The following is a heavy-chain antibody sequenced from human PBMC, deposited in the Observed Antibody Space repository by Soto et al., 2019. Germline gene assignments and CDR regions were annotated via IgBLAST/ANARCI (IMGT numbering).Heavy chain of an antibody. CDR2: MYPGDSDI. D-gene: IGHD3-22*01. V-gene: IGHV5-51*01. CDR3: SLLRHSSAVWKGGGAFDI. J-gene: IGHJ3*02. Sequence: TGESLKISCKASGYKFTSDWIGWVRQMPGKGLEWMGAMYPGDSDIRYSPSFQGQVTISADKSMSTAYLQWSSLKASDTAMYYWSLLRHSSAVWKGGGAFDIWGQGTMVNVS. CDR1: GYKFTSDW.